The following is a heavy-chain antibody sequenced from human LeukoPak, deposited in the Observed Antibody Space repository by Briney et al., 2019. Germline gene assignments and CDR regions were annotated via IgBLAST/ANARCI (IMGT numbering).Heavy chain of an antibody. V-gene: IGHV1-2*02. CDR3: ARVPRCGSGGSCPFQTYYYYGMDV. Sequence: ASVKVSCKASGYTFTGYYMHWVRQAPGQGGEWMGWINPNSGGTNYAQKFHVSVTMTRDTSISTAYMQLSRLRSDDTAVYYCARVPRCGSGGSCPFQTYYYYGMDVWGQGTTVTVSS. J-gene: IGHJ6*02. CDR2: INPNSGGT. D-gene: IGHD2-15*01. CDR1: GYTFTGYY.